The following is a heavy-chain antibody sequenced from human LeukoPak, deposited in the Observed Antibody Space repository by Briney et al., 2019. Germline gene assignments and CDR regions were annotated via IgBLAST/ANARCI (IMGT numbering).Heavy chain of an antibody. D-gene: IGHD1-26*01. CDR2: ISYDGSNK. Sequence: PGRSLRLSCAASGFTFSSYAMHWVRQAPGKGLEWVAVISYDGSNKYYADSVKGRFTISRDNSKNTLYLQMNSLRAEDTAVYYCAREGGSLVGATTDTFDYWGQGTLVTVSS. CDR1: GFTFSSYA. V-gene: IGHV3-30-3*01. CDR3: AREGGSLVGATTDTFDY. J-gene: IGHJ4*02.